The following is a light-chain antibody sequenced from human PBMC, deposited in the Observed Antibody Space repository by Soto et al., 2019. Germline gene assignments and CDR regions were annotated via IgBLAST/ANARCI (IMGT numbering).Light chain of an antibody. CDR2: KAS. J-gene: IGKJ5*01. CDR3: QHYNSYSIT. V-gene: IGKV1-5*03. CDR1: HSISSW. Sequence: DIQMTQSPSTLSASVGDRVTITCRASHSISSWLAWYQQKPGKAPTLLIYKASSLESGVPSRFSGSGSGTEFTLTISSLQPDDFATYYFQHYNSYSITFGQGTLLEIK.